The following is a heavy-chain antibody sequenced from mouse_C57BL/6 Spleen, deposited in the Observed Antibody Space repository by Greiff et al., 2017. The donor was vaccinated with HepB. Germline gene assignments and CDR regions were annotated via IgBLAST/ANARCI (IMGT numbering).Heavy chain of an antibody. D-gene: IGHD1-1*01. V-gene: IGHV3-6*01. Sequence: VQLKESGPGLVKPSQSLSLTCSVTGYSITSGYYWNWIRQFPGNKLEWMGYISYDGSNNYNPSLKNRISITRDTSKNQFFLKLNSVTTEDTATYYCARDLNYYGSSLPWFAYWGQGTLVTVSA. CDR1: GYSITSGYY. J-gene: IGHJ3*01. CDR3: ARDLNYYGSSLPWFAY. CDR2: ISYDGSN.